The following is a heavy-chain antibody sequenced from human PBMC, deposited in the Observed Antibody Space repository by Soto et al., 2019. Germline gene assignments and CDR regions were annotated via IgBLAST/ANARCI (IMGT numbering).Heavy chain of an antibody. Sequence: GESLKISCKGSGYSFTSYWIGWVRQMPGKGLEWMGIIYPGDSDTRYSPSFQGQVTMSADKSISTAYLQWSSLKASDTGMYYCARTGYYDSSGYYPPTYYYYYYGMDVWGQGTTVTVSS. V-gene: IGHV5-51*01. J-gene: IGHJ6*02. D-gene: IGHD3-22*01. CDR1: GYSFTSYW. CDR3: ARTGYYDSSGYYPPTYYYYYYGMDV. CDR2: IYPGDSDT.